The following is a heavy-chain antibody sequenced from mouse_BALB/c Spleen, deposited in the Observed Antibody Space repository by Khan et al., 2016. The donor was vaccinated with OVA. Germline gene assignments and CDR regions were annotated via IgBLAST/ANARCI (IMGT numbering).Heavy chain of an antibody. V-gene: IGHV3-2*02. J-gene: IGHJ4*01. CDR3: TRDGSRYNYAMDY. D-gene: IGHD2-3*01. CDR2: ISYSGST. Sequence: EVKLEESGPGLVKPSQSLSLTCPVTGYSITSDYAWNWIRQFPGNTLEWMGYISYSGSTTYNPSLKSRISITRNTSKNQFIQQLNSVTTENTATYYCTRDGSRYNYAMDYWGQGTSVTVSS. CDR1: GYSITSDYA.